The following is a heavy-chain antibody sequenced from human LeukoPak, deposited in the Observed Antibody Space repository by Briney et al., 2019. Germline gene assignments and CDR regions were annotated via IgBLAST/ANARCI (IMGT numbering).Heavy chain of an antibody. D-gene: IGHD2-21*02. J-gene: IGHJ4*02. CDR3: ARVPLGLAYCGGDCYSVDY. CDR2: INAGNGNT. CDR1: GYTFTIYA. V-gene: IGHV1-3*01. Sequence: GASVTLSFKASGYTFTIYAMHWVRQAPGQRLELMGWINAGNGNTKYSQKFQGRVTITTDTCASTAYMDQSSLRSEVTAVYYCARVPLGLAYCGGDCYSVDYWGQGTLVTVSS.